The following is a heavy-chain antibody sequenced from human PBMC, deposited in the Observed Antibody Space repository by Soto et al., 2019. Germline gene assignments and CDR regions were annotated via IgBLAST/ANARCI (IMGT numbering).Heavy chain of an antibody. CDR2: INAGNGNT. CDR3: ARSDMTVAAAFNI. J-gene: IGHJ3*02. CDR1: GYTITNYA. D-gene: IGHD6-19*01. Sequence: QAQLVQSGAEVKKPGASVKVSCKASGYTITNYAIHWVRQAPGQGIEWMGWINAGNGNTKYSQNFQGRVTITRDTSARTAYLELSSLRSEDTAVYFCARSDMTVAAAFNIWGQGIKVTVSS. V-gene: IGHV1-3*01.